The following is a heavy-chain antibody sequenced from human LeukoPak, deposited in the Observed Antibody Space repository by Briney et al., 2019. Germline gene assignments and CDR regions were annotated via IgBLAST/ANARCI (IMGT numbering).Heavy chain of an antibody. V-gene: IGHV1-2*02. CDR2: INPNSGGT. J-gene: IGHJ3*02. CDR3: ARLRYYYDSSGRVAFDI. Sequence: GASVKVSCKASGYTLTGYYMHWVRQAPGQGLEWMGWINPNSGGTNYAQKFQGRVTMTRDASISTAYMELSRLRSDDTAVYYCARLRYYYDSSGRVAFDIWGQGTMVTVSS. CDR1: GYTLTGYY. D-gene: IGHD3-22*01.